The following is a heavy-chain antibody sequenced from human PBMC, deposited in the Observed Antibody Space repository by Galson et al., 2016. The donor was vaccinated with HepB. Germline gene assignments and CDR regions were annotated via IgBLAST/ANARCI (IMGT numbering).Heavy chain of an antibody. J-gene: IGHJ4*02. D-gene: IGHD1-26*01. CDR3: ARESLPRGAGGLDY. V-gene: IGHV3-23*01. Sequence: SLRLSCAASGFIFSSYATSWVRQAPGKGLEWVSTTSANGAGKYYADSVKGRFTISRDNSKNTLFLQMNSLRAEDTAVYYCARESLPRGAGGLDYWGQGALVTVSS. CDR1: GFIFSSYA. CDR2: TSANGAGK.